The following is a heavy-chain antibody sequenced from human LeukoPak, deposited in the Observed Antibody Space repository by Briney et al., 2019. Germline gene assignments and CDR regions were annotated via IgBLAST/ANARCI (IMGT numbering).Heavy chain of an antibody. J-gene: IGHJ4*02. CDR3: ARDSCSSTSCRKKFDY. D-gene: IGHD2-2*01. Sequence: SETLFLTCTVSGGSISSSNYYWGWIRQPPGKGLEWIGSIYYSGSTYYNPSLKSRVTISVDTSKIQFSLKLSSVTAADTAVYYCARDSCSSTSCRKKFDYRGQGTLVTVSS. CDR2: IYYSGST. V-gene: IGHV4-39*07. CDR1: GGSISSSNYY.